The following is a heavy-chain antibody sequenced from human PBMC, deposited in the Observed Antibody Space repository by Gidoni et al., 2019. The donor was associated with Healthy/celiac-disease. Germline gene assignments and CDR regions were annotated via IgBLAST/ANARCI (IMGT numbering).Heavy chain of an antibody. Sequence: EVQLVASGGGFVQPGGSLRLSCSASGFPLISYSRPGVRQAPGKGLEYVSAISSKGGSTYYADSVKGRFTISRDNSKNTLYLQMSRLRAEDTAVYYCVKDSPSDGYNYGQYFQHWGQGTLVTVSS. V-gene: IGHV3-64D*06. CDR1: GFPLISYS. CDR2: ISSKGGST. J-gene: IGHJ1*01. D-gene: IGHD5-12*01. CDR3: VKDSPSDGYNYGQYFQH.